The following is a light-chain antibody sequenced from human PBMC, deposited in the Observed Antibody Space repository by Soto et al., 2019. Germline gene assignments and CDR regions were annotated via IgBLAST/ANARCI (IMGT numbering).Light chain of an antibody. V-gene: IGLV1-40*01. J-gene: IGLJ1*01. CDR2: GHS. Sequence: QSVLTRPPSVSGAPGQRVTIACTGSTSNFGAGYDVHWYRHLPGAAPKLLLSGHSHRPSGVPDRLSGSKSGTSASLAITGLQAEDEAYYYCQSYDTGLVGLIFGAGTKLTVL. CDR1: TSNFGAGYD. CDR3: QSYDTGLVGLI.